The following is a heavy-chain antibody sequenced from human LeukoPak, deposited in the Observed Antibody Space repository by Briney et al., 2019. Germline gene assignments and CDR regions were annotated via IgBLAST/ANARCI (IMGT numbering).Heavy chain of an antibody. Sequence: GGSLRLSCAASGFTFTTYGMNWVRQAPGKGLEWVSGISGSGSNTYYADSVKGRLTTSRDNSKNTLYLQMNSLRAEDTAVYYCAREGSSGYLDYWGQGTLVTVSS. V-gene: IGHV3-23*01. J-gene: IGHJ4*02. CDR1: GFTFTTYG. D-gene: IGHD3-22*01. CDR2: ISGSGSNT. CDR3: AREGSSGYLDY.